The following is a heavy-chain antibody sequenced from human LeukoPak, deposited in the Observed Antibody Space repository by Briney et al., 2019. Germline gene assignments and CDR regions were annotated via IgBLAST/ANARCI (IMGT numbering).Heavy chain of an antibody. CDR2: ISGSGGST. CDR3: AKVDYGDLLFDY. CDR1: RFTFSSYA. V-gene: IGHV3-23*01. J-gene: IGHJ4*02. D-gene: IGHD4-17*01. Sequence: PGGSLRLSCAASRFTFSSYAMSWVRQAPGKGLEWVSAISGSGGSTYYADSVKGRFTISRDNSKNTLYLQMNSLRAEDTAVYYCAKVDYGDLLFDYWGQGTLVTVSS.